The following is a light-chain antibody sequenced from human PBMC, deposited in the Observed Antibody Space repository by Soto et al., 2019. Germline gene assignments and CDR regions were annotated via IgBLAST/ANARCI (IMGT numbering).Light chain of an antibody. CDR1: SSDVGGYNY. V-gene: IGLV2-8*01. J-gene: IGLJ2*01. Sequence: QSALTQPPSASGSPGQSVTISCTGTSSDVGGYNYVSWYQQHPAKAPKLMIYEVSKRPSGVPDRFSGSKSGNTASLNVSGLQAEDEADYFCTSYAGSNNYVVFGGGTKLTVL. CDR2: EVS. CDR3: TSYAGSNNYVV.